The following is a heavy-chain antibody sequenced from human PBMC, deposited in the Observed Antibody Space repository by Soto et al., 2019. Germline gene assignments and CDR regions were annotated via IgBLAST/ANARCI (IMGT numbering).Heavy chain of an antibody. D-gene: IGHD5-18*01. CDR2: IYYSGST. CDR1: GGSISSYY. Sequence: QVQLQESGPGLVKPSETLSLTCTVSGGSISSYYWSWIRQPPGKGLEWIGYIYYSGSTNYNPSLNSRGTISVDTSKNQFSLRLSSVTAADTAVYYCARGDTAMVGGMDVWGQGTTVTVSS. J-gene: IGHJ6*02. V-gene: IGHV4-59*01. CDR3: ARGDTAMVGGMDV.